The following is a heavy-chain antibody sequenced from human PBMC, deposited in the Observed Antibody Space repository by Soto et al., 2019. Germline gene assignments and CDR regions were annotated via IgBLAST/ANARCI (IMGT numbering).Heavy chain of an antibody. J-gene: IGHJ3*02. D-gene: IGHD6-6*01. CDR1: GGTFSTYA. V-gene: IGHV1-69*06. CDR3: ARDRVREYYSTSSYGSWAFDI. Sequence: QVQLVQSGAEGKKPGSSVKVSCKASGGTFSTYAINWVRQAPGQGLEWMGGIIPIFGTANYAHKFQGRVTITADNSTSTAYMELNSLRSEDTAVYYCARDRVREYYSTSSYGSWAFDIWGQGTMVTVSS. CDR2: IIPIFGTA.